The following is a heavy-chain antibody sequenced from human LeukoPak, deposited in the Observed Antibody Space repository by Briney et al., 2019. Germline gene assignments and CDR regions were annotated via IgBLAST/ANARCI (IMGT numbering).Heavy chain of an antibody. CDR3: ARSSRFSRGMDV. Sequence: SETLSLTCAVTGGSVSNGNWWTWVRQPPGKGLEWIGEILHSGSTHYSPSLKSRVTISVDTSKNQFSLKLSSVTAADTAVYYCARSSRFSRGMDVWGQGTTVTVSS. V-gene: IGHV4-4*02. D-gene: IGHD2-2*01. CDR1: GGSVSNGNW. CDR2: ILHSGST. J-gene: IGHJ6*02.